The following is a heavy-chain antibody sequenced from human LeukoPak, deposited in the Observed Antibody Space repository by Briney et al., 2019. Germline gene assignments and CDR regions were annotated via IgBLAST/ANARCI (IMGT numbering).Heavy chain of an antibody. CDR2: IYYSGSTNY. CDR3: ARIPPERSHPIAVAGTPGYWFDP. D-gene: IGHD6-13*01. J-gene: IGHJ5*02. CDR1: GGSISSYY. V-gene: IGHV4-59*01. Sequence: SETLSLTCTVSGGSISSYYWNWIRQPPGKGLEWIGDIYYSGSTNYNYNPSLKSRVTISLDTSKNQFSLKLSSVTAADTAVYYCARIPPERSHPIAVAGTPGYWFDPWGQGTLVTVSS.